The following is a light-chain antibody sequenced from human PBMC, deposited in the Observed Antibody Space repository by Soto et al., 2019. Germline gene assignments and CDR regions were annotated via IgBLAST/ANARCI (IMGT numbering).Light chain of an antibody. CDR3: SSYTSSSTLYV. J-gene: IGLJ1*01. Sequence: QSALTQPASVSGSPGQSITISCTGTSSDVGGYNYVSWYQQHPGKAPKLMIYDVSNRPSGVSNRFSGSKSGNTASLTISGLQAEDEADYYCSSYTSSSTLYVFGTWTQLTVL. CDR2: DVS. V-gene: IGLV2-14*01. CDR1: SSDVGGYNY.